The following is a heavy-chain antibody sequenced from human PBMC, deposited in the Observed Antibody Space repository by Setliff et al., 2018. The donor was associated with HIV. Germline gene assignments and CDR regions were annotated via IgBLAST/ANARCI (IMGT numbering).Heavy chain of an antibody. CDR1: GGSFSGYY. CDR2: IIPSGST. J-gene: IGHJ4*02. D-gene: IGHD3-22*01. CDR3: ARGLPYYYDSSGYYYFDY. V-gene: IGHV4-34*09. Sequence: SETLSLTCDVFGGSFSGYYWSWIRQPPGKGLEWIGEIIPSGSTNYNPSLKSRVTISVDTSKNQFSLKLRSVTAADTAVYYCARGLPYYYDSSGYYYFDYWGQGTLVTVSS.